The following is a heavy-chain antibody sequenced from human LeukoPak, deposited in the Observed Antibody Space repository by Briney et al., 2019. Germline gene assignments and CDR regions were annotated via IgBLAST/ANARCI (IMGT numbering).Heavy chain of an antibody. CDR2: ISDSGSRT. Sequence: GGSLRLSCAASGFTFSTYAMSWVRHAPGKGLELVSAISDSGSRTYYADSVQGRFTISRVNSKNTLYLQMNSLRAEDPPVYYCAKVRAMLRLEHARVSYNFDYWGQGTLVTVSS. J-gene: IGHJ4*02. CDR1: GFTFSTYA. CDR3: AKVRAMLRLEHARVSYNFDY. D-gene: IGHD3-16*01. V-gene: IGHV3-23*01.